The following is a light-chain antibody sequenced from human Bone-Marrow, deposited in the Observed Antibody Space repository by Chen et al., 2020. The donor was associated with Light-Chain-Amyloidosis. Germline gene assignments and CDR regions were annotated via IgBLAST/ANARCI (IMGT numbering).Light chain of an antibody. J-gene: IGKJ2*01. CDR3: QQYSSYPRT. Sequence: DIQMTQSPSTLSASVGDRVTITCRASQSIDTYLAWYRRKPGKAPKLLIQSAYNLEGGVPSRFSGSGSGTEFTLTISSLQPDDFGSYYCQQYSSYPRTLGQGTNLEI. CDR2: SAY. V-gene: IGKV1-5*01. CDR1: QSIDTY.